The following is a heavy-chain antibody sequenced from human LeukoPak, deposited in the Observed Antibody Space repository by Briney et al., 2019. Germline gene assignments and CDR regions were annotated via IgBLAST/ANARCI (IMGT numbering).Heavy chain of an antibody. CDR2: IYPGDSDT. Sequence: GASMKISCKGSGYSFTSYWIGWVRQRPGKGLEWMGIIYPGDSDTSYSPSFQGQVTMSADQSISTAYLQWSSLKASDTAIYYCARQVRGCSGGSCYSGWFDRWGGGILVTVSS. J-gene: IGHJ5*02. V-gene: IGHV5-51*01. CDR1: GYSFTSYW. D-gene: IGHD2-15*01. CDR3: ARQVRGCSGGSCYSGWFDR.